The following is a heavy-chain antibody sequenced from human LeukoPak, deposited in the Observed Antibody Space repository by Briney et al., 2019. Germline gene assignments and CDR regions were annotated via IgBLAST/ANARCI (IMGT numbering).Heavy chain of an antibody. J-gene: IGHJ4*02. Sequence: PGGSLRLSCAASGFTFDDYGMSWVRQAPGKGLEWVSGINWNGGSTGYADSVKGRFTISRDNAKNSLYLQMNSLRAEDTALYYCARDGTLYYDILTGYVDSFDYWGQGTLATVSS. V-gene: IGHV3-20*04. CDR3: ARDGTLYYDILTGYVDSFDY. CDR1: GFTFDDYG. CDR2: INWNGGST. D-gene: IGHD3-9*01.